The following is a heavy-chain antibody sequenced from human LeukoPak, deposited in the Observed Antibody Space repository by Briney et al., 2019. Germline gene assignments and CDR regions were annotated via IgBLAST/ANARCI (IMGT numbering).Heavy chain of an antibody. CDR1: GFTFSSYA. CDR3: AKVHRAYDFWSGYYMVDAFDI. J-gene: IGHJ3*02. D-gene: IGHD3-3*01. Sequence: GGSLRLSCAASGFTFSSYAMSWVRQAPGKGLEWVSAISGSGGSTYYADSVKGRFTISRDNSKNTLYLQMNSLRAEDTAVYYCAKVHRAYDFWSGYYMVDAFDIWGQGTMVTVSS. CDR2: ISGSGGST. V-gene: IGHV3-23*01.